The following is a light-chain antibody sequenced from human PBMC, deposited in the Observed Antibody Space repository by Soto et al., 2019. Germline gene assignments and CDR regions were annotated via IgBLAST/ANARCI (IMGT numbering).Light chain of an antibody. Sequence: DIPMTQPPSSLSASVGDRVSVTCRASQSISTFLNWYQQRPGEAPKLLIYAVSSLQSGVPSRFRGSGSGADFTLNIRSLKTQVFSSDDTQQSYSHPRTFGKGTPV. CDR2: AVS. V-gene: IGKV1-39*01. J-gene: IGKJ1*01. CDR1: QSISTF. CDR3: QQSYSHPRT.